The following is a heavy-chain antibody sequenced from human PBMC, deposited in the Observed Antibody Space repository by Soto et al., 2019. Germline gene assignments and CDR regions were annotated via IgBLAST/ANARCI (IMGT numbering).Heavy chain of an antibody. V-gene: IGHV1-2*02. CDR2: INTKTGGT. Sequence: QVHLVQSGAEVKKPGASVKVSCKASGYSFTDYYMHWVRQAPGQGLEWMGWINTKTGGTNYAQRVQGRVTMTGDTSINTADMELSRLGSDDTAVYSCARVGPTGWFDPWGQGTVVTVSS. CDR1: GYSFTDYY. CDR3: ARVGPTGWFDP. J-gene: IGHJ5*02.